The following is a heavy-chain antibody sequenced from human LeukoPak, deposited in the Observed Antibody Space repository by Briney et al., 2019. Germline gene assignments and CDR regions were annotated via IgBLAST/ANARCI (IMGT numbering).Heavy chain of an antibody. CDR1: GFTFSDSY. CDR3: ARKLLSSGQLDGIDY. Sequence: GGSLRLSCAASGFTFSDSYMSWIRQAPGKGREWLSYISGSSRYTNYADSVKGRFTISRDNAKNSLYLQMNSLRAEDTALYYCARKLLSSGQLDGIDYWGQGTLVTVSS. J-gene: IGHJ4*02. V-gene: IGHV3-11*06. D-gene: IGHD3-22*01. CDR2: ISGSSRYT.